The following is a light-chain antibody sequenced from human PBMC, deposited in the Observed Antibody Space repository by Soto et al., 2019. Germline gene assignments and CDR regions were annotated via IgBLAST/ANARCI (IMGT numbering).Light chain of an antibody. CDR3: AVWDDTLSGVV. CDR1: SSNIGSNT. CDR2: SNN. Sequence: QSVLTQPSSASGTPGQRVTISCSGSSSNIGSNTVTWYQQFPGTAPKILIYSNNQRPSGVPDRLSGSKSGTSASLAISGLQSEDEADYYCAVWDDTLSGVVFGGGTQLTVL. J-gene: IGLJ3*02. V-gene: IGLV1-44*01.